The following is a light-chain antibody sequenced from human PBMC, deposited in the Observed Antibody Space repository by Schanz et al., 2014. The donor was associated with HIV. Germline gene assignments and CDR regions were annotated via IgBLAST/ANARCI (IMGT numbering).Light chain of an antibody. CDR2: EVS. Sequence: QSALTQPPSASGSPGQSVTISCTGTSSDVGGYNFVSWYQQHPGKAPKLMIYEVSKRPSGVPDRFSGSKSGNTASLTVSGLQAEDEGEYYCQSYDNSRRGPYVFGGGTKLTVL. V-gene: IGLV2-8*01. CDR3: QSYDNSRRGPYV. CDR1: SSDVGGYNF. J-gene: IGLJ1*01.